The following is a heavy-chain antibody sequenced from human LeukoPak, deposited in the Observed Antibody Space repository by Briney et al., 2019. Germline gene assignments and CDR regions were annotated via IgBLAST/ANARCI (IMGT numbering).Heavy chain of an antibody. Sequence: ASVKVSCKASGYTFTGYYMHWVRQAPGQGLEWMGWINPNSGGTNYAQKFQGWVTMARDTSISTAYMELSRLRSDDTAVYYCAREGGSGSSENWFDPWGQGTLVTVSS. CDR1: GYTFTGYY. CDR2: INPNSGGT. J-gene: IGHJ5*02. CDR3: AREGGSGSSENWFDP. V-gene: IGHV1-2*04. D-gene: IGHD1-26*01.